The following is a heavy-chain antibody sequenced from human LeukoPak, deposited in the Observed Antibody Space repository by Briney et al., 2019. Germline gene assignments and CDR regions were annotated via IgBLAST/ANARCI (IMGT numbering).Heavy chain of an antibody. D-gene: IGHD1-1*01. CDR2: IYYSGST. Sequence: PSETLSLTCTVSGGSISSSSYFWGWLRQPPGKGLEWIGYIYYSGSTNYNPSLKSRVTISVDTSKNQFSLKLSSVTAADTAVYYCARDTRSFDAFDIWGQGTMVTVSS. J-gene: IGHJ3*02. CDR1: GGSISSSSYF. V-gene: IGHV4-61*01. CDR3: ARDTRSFDAFDI.